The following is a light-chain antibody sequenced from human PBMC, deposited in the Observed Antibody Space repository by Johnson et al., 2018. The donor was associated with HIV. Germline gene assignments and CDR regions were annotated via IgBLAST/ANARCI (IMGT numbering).Light chain of an antibody. Sequence: QSVLTQPPSVSAAPGQKVTISCSGSSSNIGNNYVSWYQQLPGRAPKLLIYDNNKRPSGIPDRFSGSKSGTSATLGITGLQTGDEADYYGVGWDSSLSGYVFGTGTTVTVL. V-gene: IGLV1-51*01. CDR3: VGWDSSLSGYV. J-gene: IGLJ1*01. CDR1: SSNIGNNY. CDR2: DNN.